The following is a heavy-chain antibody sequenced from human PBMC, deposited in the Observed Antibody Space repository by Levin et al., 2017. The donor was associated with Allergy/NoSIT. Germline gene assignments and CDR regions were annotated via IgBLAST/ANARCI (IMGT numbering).Heavy chain of an antibody. D-gene: IGHD2-2*01. J-gene: IGHJ3*02. Sequence: SGESLKISCAASGFTFSSYAMSWVRQAPGKGLEWVSAISGSGGSTYYADSVKGRFTISRDNSKNTLYLQMNSLRAEDTAVYYCAKDRYCSSTSCYPDAFDIWGQGTMVTVSS. CDR3: AKDRYCSSTSCYPDAFDI. CDR1: GFTFSSYA. V-gene: IGHV3-23*01. CDR2: ISGSGGST.